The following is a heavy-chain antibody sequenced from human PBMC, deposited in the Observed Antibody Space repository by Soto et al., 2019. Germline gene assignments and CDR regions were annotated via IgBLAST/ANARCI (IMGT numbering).Heavy chain of an antibody. CDR1: GGAIGSHY. J-gene: IGHJ5*02. CDR3: ARGQRFSDWFDP. Sequence: SETLSLTCTLSGGAIGSHYWTWIRQPAGKGLEWIGRIYSSGGTQYNPSLQSRVTMSLDTSKNQFSLRLESVTAADTAVYYCARGQRFSDWFDPWGQGTLVTVSS. CDR2: IYSSGGT. V-gene: IGHV4-4*07. D-gene: IGHD3-3*01.